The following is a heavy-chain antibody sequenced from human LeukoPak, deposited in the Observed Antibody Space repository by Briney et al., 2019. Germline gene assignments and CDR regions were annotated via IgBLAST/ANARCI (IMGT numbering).Heavy chain of an antibody. Sequence: ASVKVSCKASGYTFTIYGISWVRQAPGQGLEWMGWISAYNGNTNYAQKLQGRVTMTTDTSTSTAYMELRSLRSDDTAVYYCARDFPPVGATTVFTYYYYGMDVWGQGTTVTVSS. CDR1: GYTFTIYG. CDR2: ISAYNGNT. J-gene: IGHJ6*02. D-gene: IGHD1-26*01. V-gene: IGHV1-18*01. CDR3: ARDFPPVGATTVFTYYYYGMDV.